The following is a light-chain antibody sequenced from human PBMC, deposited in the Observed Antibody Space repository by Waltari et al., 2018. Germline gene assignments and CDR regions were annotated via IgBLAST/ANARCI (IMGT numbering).Light chain of an antibody. CDR1: QSVSSN. CDR3: QQYNNWPPYT. CDR2: GAS. J-gene: IGKJ2*01. Sequence: EIVMTQSPATLSVSPGERATLSCRVSQSVSSNLAWYQQKPGQAPRRLIYGASTRATGIPARFSGSGSGTEFTLTISSLQSEDFAVYYCQQYNNWPPYTFGQGTKLEIK. V-gene: IGKV3-15*01.